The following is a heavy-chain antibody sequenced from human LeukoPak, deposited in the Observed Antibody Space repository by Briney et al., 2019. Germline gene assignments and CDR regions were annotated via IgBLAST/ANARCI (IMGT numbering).Heavy chain of an antibody. Sequence: PGGSLRLSCAASGFIFSSYGMHWVRQAPGKWLVGVAFIQYDGSNKFYADSVERRFTISRDNSKNTLYLQMNSLRAEHTAVHYRAKDIEFAVVIAIGACWSRGTLVTASS. J-gene: IGHJ4*02. CDR1: GFIFSSYG. V-gene: IGHV3-30*02. CDR3: AKDIEFAVVIAIGAC. D-gene: IGHD2-21*01. CDR2: IQYDGSNK.